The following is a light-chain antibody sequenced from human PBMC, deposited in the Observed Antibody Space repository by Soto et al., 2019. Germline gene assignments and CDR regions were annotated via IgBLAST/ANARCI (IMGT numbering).Light chain of an antibody. CDR3: QQPTSYPLT. CDR2: AAS. CDR1: QGIRTY. V-gene: IGKV1-9*01. J-gene: IGKJ4*01. Sequence: DIQLTQSPSFLSASVGDRVTITCRASQGIRTYLAWYQQKPGKAPRLLIYAASTLHSGVPSRFSGSGSGTEFTLTISSLQSEDFATYYCQQPTSYPLTFGGGTRVEIK.